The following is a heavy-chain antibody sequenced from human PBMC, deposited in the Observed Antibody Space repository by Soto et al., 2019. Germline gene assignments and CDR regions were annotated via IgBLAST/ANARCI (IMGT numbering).Heavy chain of an antibody. CDR3: ARVNRFMITFGGMPYFDY. V-gene: IGHV4-34*01. CDR2: INHSGST. CDR1: GGSFSGYY. D-gene: IGHD3-16*01. J-gene: IGHJ4*02. Sequence: QVQLQQWGAGLLKPSETLSLTCAVYGGSFSGYYWSWIRQPPGKGLEWIGEINHSGSTNYNPSLKGRVTISVDTSKNQFSLKLSSVTAADTAVYYCARVNRFMITFGGMPYFDYWGQGTLVTVSS.